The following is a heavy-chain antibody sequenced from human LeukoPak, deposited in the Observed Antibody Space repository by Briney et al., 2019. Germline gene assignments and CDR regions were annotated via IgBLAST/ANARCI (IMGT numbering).Heavy chain of an antibody. V-gene: IGHV3-30*04. D-gene: IGHD3-3*01. J-gene: IGHJ4*02. Sequence: GGSLRLSCAASGFTFNRYAMHWVRQAPGKGLEWVAVVSDDGSNKYYADSVKGRFTISRDNSKNTLFLQMSGLRPEDTAFYYCSKGSGYFVTEYWGQGTLVTVSS. CDR2: VSDDGSNK. CDR1: GFTFNRYA. CDR3: SKGSGYFVTEY.